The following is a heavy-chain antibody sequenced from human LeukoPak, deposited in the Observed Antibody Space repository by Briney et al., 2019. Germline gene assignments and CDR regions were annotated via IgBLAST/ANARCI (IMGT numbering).Heavy chain of an antibody. D-gene: IGHD2-21*02. V-gene: IGHV5-51*01. J-gene: IGHJ2*01. Sequence: PGESLKISCKGSGYSFANYWIAWVRQMTGKGLEWMGIIYPGDSDTRYSPSFQGQVTISADKSFSTAYLQWSSLKASDTAVYYCARRMTADYFDLWGRGTLVTVSS. CDR1: GYSFANYW. CDR2: IYPGDSDT. CDR3: ARRMTADYFDL.